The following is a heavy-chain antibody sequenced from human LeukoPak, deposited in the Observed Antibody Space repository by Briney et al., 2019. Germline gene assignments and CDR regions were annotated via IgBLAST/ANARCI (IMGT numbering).Heavy chain of an antibody. CDR2: ISSSSSYT. V-gene: IGHV3-11*05. CDR1: GFTFSDYY. J-gene: IGHJ6*02. D-gene: IGHD7-27*01. CDR3: ARVPQLGMGRSYYYGMDV. Sequence: GGSLRLSCAASGFTFSDYYMSWIRQAPGKGLEWVSYISSSSSYTNCADSVKGRFTISRDNAKNSLYLQMNSLRAEDTAVYYCARVPQLGMGRSYYYGMDVWGQGTTVTVSS.